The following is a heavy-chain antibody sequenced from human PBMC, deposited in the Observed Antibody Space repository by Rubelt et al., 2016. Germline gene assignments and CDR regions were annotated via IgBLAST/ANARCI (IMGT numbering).Heavy chain of an antibody. CDR2: INPNSGGT. Sequence: QVQLVQSGAEVKKPGASVKVSCKASGYTFTGYYMHWVRQAPGQGLEWMGWINPNSGGTNGVQKFRGRVTMTRDTSISTAYMELSRLRSDDTAVYYCARGHSGSYPDFDYWGQGTLVTVSA. V-gene: IGHV1-2*02. CDR3: ARGHSGSYPDFDY. D-gene: IGHD1-26*01. J-gene: IGHJ4*02. CDR1: GYTFTGYY.